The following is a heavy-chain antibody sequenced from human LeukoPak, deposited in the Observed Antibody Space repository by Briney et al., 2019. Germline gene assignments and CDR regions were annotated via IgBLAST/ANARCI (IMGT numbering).Heavy chain of an antibody. CDR2: INHSGST. V-gene: IGHV4-34*01. CDR3: VTYYFDSSGPKKNY. D-gene: IGHD3-22*01. J-gene: IGHJ4*02. CDR1: GGSFSGYY. Sequence: SETLSLTCAVYGGSFSGYYWSWIRQPPGKGLEWIGEINHSGSTNYNPSLKSRVTISVNTSKKQFSLKLSSVTAADTAVYYCVTYYFDSSGPKKNYWGQGTLVTVSS.